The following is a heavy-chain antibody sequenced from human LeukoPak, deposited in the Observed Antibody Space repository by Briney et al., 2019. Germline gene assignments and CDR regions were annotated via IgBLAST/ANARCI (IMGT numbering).Heavy chain of an antibody. CDR1: GYTFTSYG. J-gene: IGHJ6*02. Sequence: ASVKVSCKASGYTFTSYGISWVRQAPGQGLEWMGWISAYNGNTNYAQKLQGRVTMTTDTSTSTAYMELRSLRSDDTAVYYCARGYSSSWSLYYYYGMDVWGQGTTVTVSS. CDR2: ISAYNGNT. CDR3: ARGYSSSWSLYYYYGMDV. V-gene: IGHV1-18*01. D-gene: IGHD6-6*01.